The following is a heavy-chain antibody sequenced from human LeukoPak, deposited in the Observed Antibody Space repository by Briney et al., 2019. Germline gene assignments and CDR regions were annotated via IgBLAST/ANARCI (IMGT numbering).Heavy chain of an antibody. J-gene: IGHJ6*03. D-gene: IGHD6-6*01. CDR1: GYTLTSYD. CDR3: ARARRSSSSELYYYYMDV. Sequence: ASVKVSCKASGYTLTSYDINWVRQATGQGLEWMGWMNPNSGRTGYAQNFQGRITITRNTSISTAYMELSSLRSEDTAVYYCARARRSSSSELYYYYMDVWGKGTTVTVSS. V-gene: IGHV1-8*01. CDR2: MNPNSGRT.